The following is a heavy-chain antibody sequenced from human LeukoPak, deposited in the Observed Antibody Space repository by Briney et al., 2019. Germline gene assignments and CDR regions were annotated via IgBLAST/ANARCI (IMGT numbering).Heavy chain of an antibody. D-gene: IGHD3-9*01. J-gene: IGHJ4*02. Sequence: SETLSLTCTVSGGSISSYYWGWIRQPPGKGLEWIGSIYYSGSTYYNPSLKSRVTISVDTSKNQFSLKLSSVTAADTAVYYCARHARYYDWVLYWGQGTLVTVSS. V-gene: IGHV4-39*01. CDR3: ARHARYYDWVLY. CDR1: GGSISSYY. CDR2: IYYSGST.